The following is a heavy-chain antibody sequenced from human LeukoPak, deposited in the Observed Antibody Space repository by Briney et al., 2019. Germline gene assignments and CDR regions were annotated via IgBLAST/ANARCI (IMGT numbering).Heavy chain of an antibody. CDR2: IYHSGST. V-gene: IGHV4-39*01. Sequence: SETLSLTCTVSGGSISSSSYYWGWIRQPPGKGLEWIGSIYHSGSTYYNPSLKSRVTISVDTSKNQFSLKLSSVTAADTAVYYCARQGSGYYHAAFDIWGQGTMVTVSS. CDR3: ARQGSGYYHAAFDI. J-gene: IGHJ3*02. D-gene: IGHD3-22*01. CDR1: GGSISSSSYY.